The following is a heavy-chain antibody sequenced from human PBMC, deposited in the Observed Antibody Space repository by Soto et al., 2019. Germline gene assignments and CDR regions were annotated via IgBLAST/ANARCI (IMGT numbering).Heavy chain of an antibody. V-gene: IGHV1-3*01. CDR2: INAGNGNT. J-gene: IGHJ5*02. Sequence: GASVKVSCKASGYTFTSYAMHWVRQAPGQRLEWMGWINAGNGNTKYSQKFQGRVTITRDTSASTAYMELSSLRSEDTAVYYCARSVQIAAAGASAYNWFDPWGQGTLVTVSS. D-gene: IGHD6-13*01. CDR1: GYTFTSYA. CDR3: ARSVQIAAAGASAYNWFDP.